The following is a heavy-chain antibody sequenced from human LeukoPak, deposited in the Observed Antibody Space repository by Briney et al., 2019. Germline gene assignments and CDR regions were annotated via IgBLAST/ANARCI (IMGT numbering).Heavy chain of an antibody. CDR1: GFTVSSNY. CDR2: IYSGGST. D-gene: IGHD3-10*01. J-gene: IGHJ4*02. V-gene: IGHV3-66*01. CDR3: ASGWFGELTLGY. Sequence: PGGSLRLSCAASGFTVSSNYMSWVRQAPGKGMEWVSVIYSGGSTYYADSVKGRFTISRDNSKNTLYLQMNSLRAEDTAVYYCASGWFGELTLGYWGQGTLVTVSS.